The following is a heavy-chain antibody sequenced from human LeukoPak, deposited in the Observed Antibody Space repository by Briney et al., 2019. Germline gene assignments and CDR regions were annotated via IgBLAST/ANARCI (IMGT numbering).Heavy chain of an antibody. CDR2: ISYDGNNK. D-gene: IGHD1-26*01. CDR1: GFSFSNYV. V-gene: IGHV3-30-3*01. Sequence: GGSLRLSCAASGFSFSNYVMYWVRQAPRKGLEWVAVISYDGNNKYYADSVKGRFTISRDNAKRSLYLQMNSLRAEDTAVYYCIKNSGRDGGNWGQGTLVTVSS. CDR3: IKNSGRDGGN. J-gene: IGHJ4*02.